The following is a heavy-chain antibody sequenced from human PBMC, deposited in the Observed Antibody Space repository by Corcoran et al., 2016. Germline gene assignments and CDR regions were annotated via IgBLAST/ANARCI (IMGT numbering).Heavy chain of an antibody. Sequence: QVQLVQSGAEVKKPGASVKVSCKASGYTFTSYGISWVRQAPGQGLEWMGWISAYNGNTNYAQKLQGRVTMTTDTSTSTAYMELRSLRSDDTAVYYCARDGYLGYSYGRPADYYYYYGMDVWGQGTTVTVSS. J-gene: IGHJ6*02. CDR2: ISAYNGNT. D-gene: IGHD5-18*01. CDR3: ARDGYLGYSYGRPADYYYYYGMDV. V-gene: IGHV1-18*01. CDR1: GYTFTSYG.